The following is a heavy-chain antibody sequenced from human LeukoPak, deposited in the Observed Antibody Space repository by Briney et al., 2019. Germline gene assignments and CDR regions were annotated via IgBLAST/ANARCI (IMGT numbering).Heavy chain of an antibody. Sequence: TSETLSLTCTVSGDSVTGYYWSWVRQSPEKGLESIGFIYYTGITYYNPSLKNRVTISIHTSQNQFSLRLTSVTAADTAVYYCARKSVAVRDAFDIWGQGTMVTVSS. D-gene: IGHD6-19*01. CDR2: IYYTGIT. CDR3: ARKSVAVRDAFDI. CDR1: GDSVTGYY. V-gene: IGHV4-59*02. J-gene: IGHJ3*02.